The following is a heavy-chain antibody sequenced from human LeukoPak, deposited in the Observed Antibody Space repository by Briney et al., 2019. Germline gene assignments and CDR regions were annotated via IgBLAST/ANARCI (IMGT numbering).Heavy chain of an antibody. CDR1: GYTLTELS. Sequence: SVKVSCKVSGYTLTELSMHWVRQAPGKGLEWMGGIIPIFGTANYAQKFQGRVTITTDESTSTAYMELSSLRSEDTAVYYCAREVSCGGDCYDAFDIWGQGTMVTVSS. V-gene: IGHV1-69*05. CDR3: AREVSCGGDCYDAFDI. CDR2: IIPIFGTA. D-gene: IGHD2-21*02. J-gene: IGHJ3*02.